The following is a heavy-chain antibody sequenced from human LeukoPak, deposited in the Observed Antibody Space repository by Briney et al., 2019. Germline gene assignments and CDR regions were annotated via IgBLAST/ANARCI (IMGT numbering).Heavy chain of an antibody. V-gene: IGHV3-74*01. Sequence: PGTSLRLSCAASGLLPSAFAMHWVRQAPGKGLVWVSRMNSDGSNINYADSVKGRFTISRDNANNTLYLQMNSLRAEDTAVYYCTGDRATAADYWGQGTLVTVSS. J-gene: IGHJ4*02. CDR1: GLLPSAFA. CDR2: MNSDGSNI. CDR3: TGDRATAADY. D-gene: IGHD6-13*01.